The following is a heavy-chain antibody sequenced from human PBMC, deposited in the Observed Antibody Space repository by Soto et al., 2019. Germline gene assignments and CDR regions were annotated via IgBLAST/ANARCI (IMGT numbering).Heavy chain of an antibody. J-gene: IGHJ4*02. D-gene: IGHD3-9*01. V-gene: IGHV4-31*03. CDR1: GDSLSSGGHY. CDR3: ARVDHRGYFAILTDY. CDR2: IYDSVNT. Sequence: LSLTCTVSGDSLSSGGHYWSWIRQHPGKGLEWIGHIYDSVNTYYSPSLRSRVTISADMSKNQFSLNLRSVTAADTAVYYCARVDHRGYFAILTDYWGQGTLVTVSS.